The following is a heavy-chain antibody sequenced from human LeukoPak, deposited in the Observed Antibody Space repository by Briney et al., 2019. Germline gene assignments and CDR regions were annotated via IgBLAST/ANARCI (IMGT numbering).Heavy chain of an antibody. CDR2: ISYDGSNK. CDR1: GFTFSSYA. V-gene: IGHV3-30*04. Sequence: GGSLRLSCAASGFTFSSYAMHWVRQAPGKGLEWVAVISYDGSNKYYADSVKGRFTISRDNSKNTLYLQMNSLRAEDTAVYYCARVLVDTAMADAFDIWGQGTMVTVSS. CDR3: ARVLVDTAMADAFDI. D-gene: IGHD5-18*01. J-gene: IGHJ3*02.